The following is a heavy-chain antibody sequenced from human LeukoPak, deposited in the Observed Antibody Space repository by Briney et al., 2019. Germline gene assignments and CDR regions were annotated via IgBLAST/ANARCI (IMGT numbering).Heavy chain of an antibody. CDR1: GGSISSYY. D-gene: IGHD3-22*01. Sequence: SETLSLTCTVSGGSISSYYWSWIRQPAGKGLEWIGRIYTSGSANYNPSLKSRVTMSLDTSKNQFSLKLSSVTAADTAVYYCARHYYASLPGNWLDPWGQGTLVTVSS. V-gene: IGHV4-4*07. CDR2: IYTSGSA. J-gene: IGHJ5*02. CDR3: ARHYYASLPGNWLDP.